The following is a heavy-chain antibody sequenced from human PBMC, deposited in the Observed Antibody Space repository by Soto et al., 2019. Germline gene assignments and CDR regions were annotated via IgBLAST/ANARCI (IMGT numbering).Heavy chain of an antibody. CDR1: GFTFSNYG. V-gene: IGHV3-33*01. Sequence: QVQLAESGGGVVQPGRSLRLSCAATGFTFSNYGMHWVRQAPGKGLEWVAVILKDGSDQKYADSMKGRFTISRDNSENTRYLHMNSLRAEDTAVYYCARDDDYTDNAFDYWGQGTLVTVSS. CDR3: ARDDDYTDNAFDY. D-gene: IGHD4-4*01. J-gene: IGHJ4*02. CDR2: ILKDGSDQ.